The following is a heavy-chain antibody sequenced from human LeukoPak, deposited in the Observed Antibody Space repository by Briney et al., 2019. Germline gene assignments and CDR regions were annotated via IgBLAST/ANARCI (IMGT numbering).Heavy chain of an antibody. V-gene: IGHV3-11*04. D-gene: IGHD1-26*01. J-gene: IGHJ4*02. CDR2: ISSSGSTI. CDR3: ARDGDTGSYYRFDY. Sequence: NPGGSLRLSCAASGFTFSDYYMSWIRQAPGKGLEWVSYISSSGSTIYYADSVKGRFTISRDNAKNSLYLQMNSLRVEDTAVYYCARDGDTGSYYRFDYWGQGTLVTVSS. CDR1: GFTFSDYY.